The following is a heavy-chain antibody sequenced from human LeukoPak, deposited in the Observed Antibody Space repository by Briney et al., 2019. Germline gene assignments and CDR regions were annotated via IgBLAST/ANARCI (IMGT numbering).Heavy chain of an antibody. J-gene: IGHJ6*02. CDR3: ARDWSNSWAPGYYGMDV. V-gene: IGHV4-39*07. Sequence: SETLSLTCTVSGGSISSSSYYWGWIRQPPGKGLEWIGSIYYSGSTYYNPSLKSRVTISVDTSKNQFSLKLSSVTAADTAVYYCARDWSNSWAPGYYGMDVWGQGTTVTVSS. D-gene: IGHD6-19*01. CDR1: GGSISSSSYY. CDR2: IYYSGST.